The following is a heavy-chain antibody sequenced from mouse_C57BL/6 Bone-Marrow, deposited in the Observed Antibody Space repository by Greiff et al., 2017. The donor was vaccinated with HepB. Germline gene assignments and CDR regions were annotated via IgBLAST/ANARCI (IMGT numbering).Heavy chain of an antibody. J-gene: IGHJ3*01. CDR2: ISDGGSYT. CDR1: GFTFSSYA. Sequence: EVKLVESGGGLVKPGGSLKLSCAASGFTFSSYAMSWVRQTPEKRLEWVATISDGGSYTYYPDNVKGRVTISRDNAKNNLYLQLSHLKSDDTAMYYFARGRNYSWFAYWGQGTLVTVSA. CDR3: ARGRNYSWFAY. V-gene: IGHV5-4*03. D-gene: IGHD2-1*01.